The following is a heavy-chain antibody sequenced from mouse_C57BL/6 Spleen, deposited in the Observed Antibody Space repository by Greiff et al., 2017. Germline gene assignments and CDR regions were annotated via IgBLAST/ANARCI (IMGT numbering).Heavy chain of an antibody. V-gene: IGHV1-69*01. CDR1: GYTFTSYW. CDR2: IDPSDSYT. Sequence: VQLQQPGAELVMPGASVKLSCKASGYTFTSYWMHWVKQRPGQGLEWIGEIDPSDSYTNYNQKFKGKSTLTVDKSSSTAYMQLSSLTSEDSAVYYCASFDGYFSFAYWGQGTLVTVSA. CDR3: ASFDGYFSFAY. J-gene: IGHJ3*01. D-gene: IGHD2-3*01.